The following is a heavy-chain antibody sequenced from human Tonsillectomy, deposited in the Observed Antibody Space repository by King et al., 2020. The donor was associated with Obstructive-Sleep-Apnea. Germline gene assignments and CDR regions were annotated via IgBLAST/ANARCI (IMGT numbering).Heavy chain of an antibody. D-gene: IGHD6-13*01. J-gene: IGHJ1*01. CDR2: LSYDGSNK. CDR1: GFTFSSHG. Sequence: HVQLVESGGGVVQPGRSLRLSCAASGFTFSSHGMHWVRQAPGKGLEWVAVLSYDGSNKYYADSVKGRFTISRDNSKNTLYLQMNSLRAEDTAVYYCAKDNIVAAGEYFQHWGQGTLVTVSS. V-gene: IGHV3-30*18. CDR3: AKDNIVAAGEYFQH.